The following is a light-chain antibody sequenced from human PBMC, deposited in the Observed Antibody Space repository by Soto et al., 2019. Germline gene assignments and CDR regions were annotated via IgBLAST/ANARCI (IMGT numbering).Light chain of an antibody. CDR1: QSISNW. CDR3: QEYNTYSYT. V-gene: IGKV1-5*03. Sequence: DIQMTQSPSSLSASVGDRVTITCRASQSISNWLAWYQQKPGKAPKLLISKASSLESGVPSRFSGSGSGTEFTLTISSLQPDDFATYYCQEYNTYSYTFGQGTQL. J-gene: IGKJ2*01. CDR2: KAS.